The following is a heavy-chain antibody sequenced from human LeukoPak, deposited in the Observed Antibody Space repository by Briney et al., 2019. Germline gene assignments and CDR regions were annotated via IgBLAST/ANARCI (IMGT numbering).Heavy chain of an antibody. CDR2: IYSGGST. J-gene: IGHJ5*02. Sequence: GGSLRLSCAASGFTVSSKYMTWVRQAPGKGLDWVSVIYSGGSTYYADSVKGRFTVSRDNSKNTVYLQMNSLRVEDTAVYYCARGMMTDGFKGGSLVSWGQGTLVTVSS. V-gene: IGHV3-53*01. D-gene: IGHD5-24*01. CDR1: GFTVSSKY. CDR3: ARGMMTDGFKGGSLVS.